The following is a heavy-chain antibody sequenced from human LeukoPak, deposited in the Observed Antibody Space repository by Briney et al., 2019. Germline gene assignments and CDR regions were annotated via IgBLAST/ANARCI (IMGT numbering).Heavy chain of an antibody. D-gene: IGHD3-22*01. CDR2: IKQDGSEK. CDR1: GFTFSSYW. Sequence: GGSLRLSCAASGFTFSSYWMSWVRQAPGKGLEWVANIKQDGSEKKYVDPVKGRFTISRDNAKNSLYLQMNSLRAEDTAVYFCTRDGLYYYDSSGYRYFDYWGQGTLVTVSS. V-gene: IGHV3-7*01. J-gene: IGHJ4*02. CDR3: TRDGLYYYDSSGYRYFDY.